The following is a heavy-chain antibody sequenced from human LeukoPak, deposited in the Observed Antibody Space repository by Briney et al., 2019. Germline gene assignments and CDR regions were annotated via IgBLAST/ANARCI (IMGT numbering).Heavy chain of an antibody. CDR1: GFTFSSYE. D-gene: IGHD3-22*01. J-gene: IGHJ5*02. Sequence: GGSLRLSCAASGFTFSSYEMNWVRQAPGKGLEWVSYISSCGSPMYYADSVEGRFTISRDNAKNSLYLQMNGLRAEDTAVYYCARNFLPHYDSSGYNNWFDPWGQGTLVTVSS. CDR2: ISSCGSPM. V-gene: IGHV3-48*03. CDR3: ARNFLPHYDSSGYNNWFDP.